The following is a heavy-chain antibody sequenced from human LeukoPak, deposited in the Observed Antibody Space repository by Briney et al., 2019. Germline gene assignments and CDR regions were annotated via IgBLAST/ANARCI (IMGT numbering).Heavy chain of an antibody. CDR3: TRQVIGGYDY. J-gene: IGHJ4*02. V-gene: IGHV3-73*01. Sequence: PGGSLRLSCAASGFTFSGSAMHWVRQASGKGLEWVGRIRSEANSYATAYAASVKGRFTISRDDSKNTAYLQMNSLKTEDTAVYYCTRQVIGGYDYWGQGTLVTVSS. CDR1: GFTFSGSA. D-gene: IGHD3-22*01. CDR2: IRSEANSYAT.